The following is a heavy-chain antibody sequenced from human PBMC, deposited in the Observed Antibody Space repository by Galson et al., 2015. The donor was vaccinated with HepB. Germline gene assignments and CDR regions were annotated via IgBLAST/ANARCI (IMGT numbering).Heavy chain of an antibody. CDR2: ISYDGSNT. Sequence: SLRLSCAASGFTFSSYGMHWVRQAPGKGLEWVAVISYDGSNTYYADSVQGRFTISRDNSKNTLYLQMNSLRAEYTAVYYCAKDGWQQLVPPSYMDVWGKGTTVTVSS. CDR1: GFTFSSYG. D-gene: IGHD6-13*01. V-gene: IGHV3-30*18. CDR3: AKDGWQQLVPPSYMDV. J-gene: IGHJ6*03.